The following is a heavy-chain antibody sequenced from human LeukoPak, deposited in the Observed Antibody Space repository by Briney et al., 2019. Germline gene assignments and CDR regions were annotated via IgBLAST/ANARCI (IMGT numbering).Heavy chain of an antibody. J-gene: IGHJ4*02. Sequence: ASVKVSCKAFGYTSTANNITWFRQPPEKGLEWMEIINPSGGSTSYAQKFQGRVTMTRDTSTSTVYMELSSLRSEDTAVYYCAREGGDYVYYFDYWGQGTLVTVSS. D-gene: IGHD4-17*01. V-gene: IGHV1-46*01. CDR3: AREGGDYVYYFDY. CDR2: INPSGGST. CDR1: GYTSTANN.